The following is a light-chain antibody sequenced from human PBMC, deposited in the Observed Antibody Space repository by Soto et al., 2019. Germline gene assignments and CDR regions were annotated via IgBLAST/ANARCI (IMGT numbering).Light chain of an antibody. J-gene: IGKJ2*01. V-gene: IGKV3-20*01. CDR2: GVS. Sequence: EIVLTQSPGTLSLSPGERATLSCRASQTVRNSYLAWYQQKPGQAPRLLIYGVSARATGIPDRFSGSGSGTDFTLTISRLEPEDFAVFYCQQYDGSLPYTFGQGNKLEIK. CDR3: QQYDGSLPYT. CDR1: QTVRNSY.